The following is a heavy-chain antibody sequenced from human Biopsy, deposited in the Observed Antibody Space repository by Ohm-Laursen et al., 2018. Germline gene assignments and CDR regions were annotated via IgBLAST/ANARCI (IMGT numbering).Heavy chain of an antibody. V-gene: IGHV3-48*04. D-gene: IGHD3-10*01. J-gene: IGHJ4*02. CDR1: GFTFSSHA. CDR2: ISGSGTTI. CDR3: ARDGAGSYHDY. Sequence: SLRLSCAASGFTFSSHAMAWVRQAPGKGLEWLSYISGSGTTIFYADSVKGRFTVSRDNAKNSLYLQMNSLTAEDTAVYYCARDGAGSYHDYWGQGTLVTVSS.